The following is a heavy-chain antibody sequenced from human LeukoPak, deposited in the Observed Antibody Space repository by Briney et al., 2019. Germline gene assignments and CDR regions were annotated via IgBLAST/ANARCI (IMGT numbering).Heavy chain of an antibody. D-gene: IGHD2-21*02. CDR1: GVSITTYY. V-gene: IGHV4-59*01. Sequence: SETLSLTCAVSGVSITTYYWTWIRQPPGQALEWIGYIYYTGNTKYNPSLESRVTMSIDTSKNEFSLKIYSVNAAYTAVYFCASGSVVTALDQWGQGTLVTVSS. J-gene: IGHJ4*02. CDR2: IYYTGNT. CDR3: ASGSVVTALDQ.